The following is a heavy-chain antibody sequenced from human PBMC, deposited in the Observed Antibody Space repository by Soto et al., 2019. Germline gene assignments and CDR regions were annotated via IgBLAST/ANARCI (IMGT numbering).Heavy chain of an antibody. CDR2: ISAYNGNT. CDR3: AVYGYCSGGSYYRDFDY. V-gene: IGHV1-18*01. Sequence: ASVKVSCKASGYTFTSYGISWVRQAPGQGLEWMGWISAYNGNTNYAQKLQGRVTMTTDTSTSTAYMELRSLRSDDTAVYYCAVYGYCSGGSYYRDFDYWGQGTLVTVS. J-gene: IGHJ4*02. CDR1: GYTFTSYG. D-gene: IGHD2-15*01.